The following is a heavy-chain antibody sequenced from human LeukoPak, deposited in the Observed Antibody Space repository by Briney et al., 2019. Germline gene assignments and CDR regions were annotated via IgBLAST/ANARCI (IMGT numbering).Heavy chain of an antibody. V-gene: IGHV3-7*01. Sequence: PGGSLRLSCAASGFTFSSYWMSWVRQAPGKGLEWVANIKQDGSEKYYVDSVKGRFTISRDNAKNSLYLQMNSLRAEDTAVYYCASFYDSSGYYYPQPYYFDYWGQGTQATVSS. CDR2: IKQDGSEK. CDR1: GFTFSSYW. D-gene: IGHD3-22*01. CDR3: ASFYDSSGYYYPQPYYFDY. J-gene: IGHJ4*02.